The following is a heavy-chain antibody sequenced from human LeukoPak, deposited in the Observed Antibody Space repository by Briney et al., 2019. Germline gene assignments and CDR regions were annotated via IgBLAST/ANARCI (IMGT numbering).Heavy chain of an antibody. CDR1: GFTFSSYS. CDR2: ISSSSSTI. V-gene: IGHV3-48*04. D-gene: IGHD1-7*01. CDR3: ARDNWNYAVDY. Sequence: PGGSLRLSCAASGFTFSSYSMNWVRQAPGKGLEWVSYISSSSSTIYYADSVKGRFTISIDNAKNSLYLQMNSLRAEDTAVYYCARDNWNYAVDYWGQGTLVTVSS. J-gene: IGHJ4*02.